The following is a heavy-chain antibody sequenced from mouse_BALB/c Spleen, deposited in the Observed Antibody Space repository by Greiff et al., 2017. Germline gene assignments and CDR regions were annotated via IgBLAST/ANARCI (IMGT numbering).Heavy chain of an antibody. CDR3: ARERGYYGYFDV. CDR1: GFTFSSFG. J-gene: IGHJ1*01. D-gene: IGHD2-2*01. Sequence: EVQVVESGGGLVQPGGSRKLSCAASGFTFSSFGMHWVRQALEKGLEWVAYISSGSSTIYYADTVKGRFTISRDNPKNTLFLQMTSLRSEDTAMYYCARERGYYGYFDVWGAGTTVTVSS. V-gene: IGHV5-17*02. CDR2: ISSGSSTI.